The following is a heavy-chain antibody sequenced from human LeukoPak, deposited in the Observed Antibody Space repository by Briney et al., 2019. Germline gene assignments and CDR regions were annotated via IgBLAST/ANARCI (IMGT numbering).Heavy chain of an antibody. Sequence: SVKVSCKASGGTFSSYAISWVRQAPGQGLEWMGGIIPIFGTANYAQKFQGRVTITADKSTSTAYMELSSLRSEDTAVYYCARGAKDYYDSSGYYLNWFDPWGQGTLVTVSS. D-gene: IGHD3-22*01. J-gene: IGHJ5*02. V-gene: IGHV1-69*06. CDR1: GGTFSSYA. CDR3: ARGAKDYYDSSGYYLNWFDP. CDR2: IIPIFGTA.